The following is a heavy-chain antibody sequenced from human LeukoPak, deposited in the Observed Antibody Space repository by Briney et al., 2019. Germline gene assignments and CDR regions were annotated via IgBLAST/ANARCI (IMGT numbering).Heavy chain of an antibody. CDR2: IYYSGST. CDR1: GGSISSSSYY. CDR3: ARRSMTMVRGVIINNWFDP. V-gene: IGHV4-39*01. J-gene: IGHJ5*02. D-gene: IGHD3-10*01. Sequence: PSETLPLTCTVSGGSISSSSYYWGWIRQPPEKGLEWIGSIYYSGSTYYNPSLKSRVTISVDTSKNQFSLKLSSVTAADTAVYYCARRSMTMVRGVIINNWFDPWGQGTLVTVSS.